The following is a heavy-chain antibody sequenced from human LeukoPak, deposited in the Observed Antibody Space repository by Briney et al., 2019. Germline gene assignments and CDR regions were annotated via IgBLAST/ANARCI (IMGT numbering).Heavy chain of an antibody. D-gene: IGHD3-10*01. V-gene: IGHV1-69*13. Sequence: GASVKVSCKASGGTFSSYAISWVRQAPGQGLEWMGGIIPIFGTANYAQKFQGRVTITADESTSTAYMELSSLRSEDTAVYYCARVAYYYGSESYPFDYWGQGTLVTVSS. CDR1: GGTFSSYA. J-gene: IGHJ4*02. CDR3: ARVAYYYGSESYPFDY. CDR2: IIPIFGTA.